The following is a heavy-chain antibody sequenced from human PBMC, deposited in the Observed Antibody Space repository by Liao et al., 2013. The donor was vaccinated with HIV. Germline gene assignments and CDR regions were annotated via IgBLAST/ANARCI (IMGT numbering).Heavy chain of an antibody. Sequence: QVQLQESGPGLVKPSQTLSLTCTVSGGSISSGSYYWSWIRQPAGKGLEWIGRIYTSGNTNYNPSLKGRVTISVDTSKNQFSLKLTSVTAADTAVYYCAYYDFWSAYPTYYFNYWGQGTLVTVSS. CDR1: GGSISSGSYY. V-gene: IGHV4-61*02. CDR2: IYTSGNT. CDR3: AYYDFWSAYPTYYFNY. J-gene: IGHJ4*02. D-gene: IGHD3-3*01.